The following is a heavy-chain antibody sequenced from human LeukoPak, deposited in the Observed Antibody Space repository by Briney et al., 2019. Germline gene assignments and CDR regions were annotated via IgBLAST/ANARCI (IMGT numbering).Heavy chain of an antibody. CDR3: AKDSYPLPYDFWSGYYTSNY. Sequence: GGSLRLSCAASGFTFNSYWMSWVRQAPGKGLEWVSAISGSGGSTYYADSVKGRFTISRDNSKNTLYLQMNSLRAEDTAVYYCAKDSYPLPYDFWSGYYTSNYWGQGTLVTVSS. J-gene: IGHJ4*02. CDR1: GFTFNSYW. D-gene: IGHD3-3*01. V-gene: IGHV3-23*01. CDR2: ISGSGGST.